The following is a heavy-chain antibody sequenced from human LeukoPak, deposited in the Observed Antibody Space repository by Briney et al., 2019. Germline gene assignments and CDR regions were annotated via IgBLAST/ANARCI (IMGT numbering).Heavy chain of an antibody. CDR3: AKGSGSGWYGWFDP. J-gene: IGHJ5*02. D-gene: IGHD6-19*01. V-gene: IGHV3-23*01. CDR1: RFTFSGYA. CDR2: IDASGVNT. Sequence: GGSLRLSCAASRFTFSGYAMYWVRQAPGKGLEWVSCIDASGVNTYYADSVKGRFTISRDNSDNTLYLQMNSLRAEDTAVYYCAKGSGSGWYGWFDPWGQGTLVTVSS.